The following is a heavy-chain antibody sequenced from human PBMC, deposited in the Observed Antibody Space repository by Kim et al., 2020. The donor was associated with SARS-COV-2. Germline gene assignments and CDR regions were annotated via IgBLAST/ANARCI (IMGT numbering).Heavy chain of an antibody. J-gene: IGHJ3*02. CDR3: AREGRYRGDAFDI. V-gene: IGHV7-4-1*02. D-gene: IGHD5-18*01. Sequence: AKGFTGRFVFSLDTSVSTAYLQISSLKAEDTAVYYCAREGRYRGDAFDIWGQGTMVTVSS.